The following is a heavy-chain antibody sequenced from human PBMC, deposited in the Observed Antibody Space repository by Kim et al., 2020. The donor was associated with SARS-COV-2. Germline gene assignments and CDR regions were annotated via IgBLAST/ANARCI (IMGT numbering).Heavy chain of an antibody. CDR3: ARNFYDYGDY. D-gene: IGHD3-10*01. J-gene: IGHJ4*02. CDR2: IWSDGSQT. V-gene: IGHV3-33*01. Sequence: SLRLSCAASGFTFWDYGMHWVRQAPGKGLEWVGIIWSDGSQTYCSDSLKGRFTISRDNSKNTLFLQMNDLRVEDTAVYYCARNFYDYGDYWGQGTLVTVSS. CDR1: GFTFWDYG.